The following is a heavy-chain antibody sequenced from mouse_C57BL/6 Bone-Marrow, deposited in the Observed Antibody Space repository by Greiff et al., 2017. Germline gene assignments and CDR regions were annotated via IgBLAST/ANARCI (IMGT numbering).Heavy chain of an antibody. CDR1: GFSFNTYA. CDR3: LSLRPWFAY. D-gene: IGHD1-1*01. J-gene: IGHJ3*01. V-gene: IGHV10-1*01. CDR2: IRSKSNNYAT. Sequence: EVQLVESGGGLVQPKGSLKLSCAASGFSFNTYAMNWVRQAPGKGLEWVARIRSKSNNYATYYADSVKARFTISRDDSESMLYLQMNNYKTEDTAMYYCLSLRPWFAYWGQGTLVTVSA.